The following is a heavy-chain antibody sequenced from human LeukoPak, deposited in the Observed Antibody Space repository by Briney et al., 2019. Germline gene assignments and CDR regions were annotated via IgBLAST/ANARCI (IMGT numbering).Heavy chain of an antibody. D-gene: IGHD3-16*01. J-gene: IGHJ4*02. CDR2: ISSSGSAI. CDR3: ASGGSLGY. V-gene: IGHV3-48*03. CDR1: GFTFSSYE. Sequence: GGSLSLSCVASGFTFSSYEMDWVRQAPGKGLEWVSKISSSGSAIYYADSVKGRFTISRDNAKSTLYLQMNSLRAEDTAVYYCASGGSLGYWGQGTLVTVSS.